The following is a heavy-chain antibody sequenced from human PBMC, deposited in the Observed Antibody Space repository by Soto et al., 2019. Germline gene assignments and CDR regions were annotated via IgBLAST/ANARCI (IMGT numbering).Heavy chain of an antibody. J-gene: IGHJ4*02. CDR2: ISYDGNNK. V-gene: IGHV3-30-3*01. CDR3: GRDRLDYYDSCRWFDY. CDR1: GFTFSSYA. D-gene: IGHD3-22*01. Sequence: QVQLVESGGGVVQPGRCLRLSCAASGFTFSSYAMHWVRQAPGKGLEWVAVISYDGNNKYYADSVKGRFTISRDNSKNPLYLQMNSLRGEDTGVYYCGRDRLDYYDSCRWFDYWGQGTLVTVSS.